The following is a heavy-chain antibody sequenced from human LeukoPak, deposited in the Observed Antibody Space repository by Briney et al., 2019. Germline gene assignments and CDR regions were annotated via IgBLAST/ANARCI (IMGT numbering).Heavy chain of an antibody. V-gene: IGHV3-7*01. Sequence: GGSLRLSCAASGFTFSSYWMSWVRQAPGKGLEWVANIKQDGSEKYYVDSVKGRFTISRDNAKNSLYLQMNSLRAEDTAVYYCARGDVSISPSHVPGSSWYRINYYYYGMDVWGQGTTVTVSS. CDR1: GFTFSSYW. CDR3: ARGDVSISPSHVPGSSWYRINYYYYGMDV. J-gene: IGHJ6*02. D-gene: IGHD6-13*01. CDR2: IKQDGSEK.